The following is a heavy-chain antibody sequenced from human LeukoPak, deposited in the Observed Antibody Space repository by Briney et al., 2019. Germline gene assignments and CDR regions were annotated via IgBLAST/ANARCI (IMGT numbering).Heavy chain of an antibody. V-gene: IGHV1-8*01. D-gene: IGHD3-9*01. J-gene: IGHJ4*02. Sequence: GASVKVSCKASGYSFSSYDINWVRQATGQGLEWMGWMNPNSGNTGCAQKFQGRVTMTRNTSINTAYMELSGPISEDTAVYFCTTAGERPIRYFDYWGQGTLVTVSS. CDR3: TTAGERPIRYFDY. CDR2: MNPNSGNT. CDR1: GYSFSSYD.